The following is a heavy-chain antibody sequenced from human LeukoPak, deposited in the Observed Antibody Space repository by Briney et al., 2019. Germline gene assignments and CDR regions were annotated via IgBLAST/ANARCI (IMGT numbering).Heavy chain of an antibody. Sequence: SVKVSCKASGGTFSSYTISWVRQAPGQGLEWMGRIIPILGIANYAQKFQGRVTITADKSTSTAYMELSSLRSEDTAVYYCARDPGTQTRYSSGWKAAAFDIWAKGQWSPSLQ. CDR2: IIPILGIA. V-gene: IGHV1-69*04. D-gene: IGHD6-19*01. CDR3: ARDPGTQTRYSSGWKAAAFDI. CDR1: GGTFSSYT. J-gene: IGHJ3*02.